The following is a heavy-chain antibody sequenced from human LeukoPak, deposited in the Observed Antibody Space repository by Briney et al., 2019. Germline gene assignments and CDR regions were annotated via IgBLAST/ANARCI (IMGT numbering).Heavy chain of an antibody. Sequence: PSETLSLTCGVSGYSISSGYSWVWIRQPPGKGLEWIWRFYHTGATYYNPSLRSPVTISVHTSNNQLSLELNSVTAADTAVYYCARDLGLTISANWFDPWGQGTLVTVSS. D-gene: IGHD3-9*01. CDR1: GYSISSGYS. CDR3: ARDLGLTISANWFDP. CDR2: FYHTGAT. J-gene: IGHJ5*02. V-gene: IGHV4-38-2*02.